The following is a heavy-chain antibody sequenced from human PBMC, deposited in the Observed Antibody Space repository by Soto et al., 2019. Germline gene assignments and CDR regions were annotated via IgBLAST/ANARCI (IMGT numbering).Heavy chain of an antibody. CDR1: GGSISSGGYY. V-gene: IGHV4-31*03. Sequence: QVQLQESGPGLVKPSQTLSLTCTVSGGSISSGGYYWSWIRQHPGKGLEWIGYIYYSGSTDYNPSLRSRVTISVGTSKNLFSLKLSSVTAADTAVYYCARSTGYCSSTSCYGGVDYWGQGTLVTVSS. J-gene: IGHJ4*02. CDR3: ARSTGYCSSTSCYGGVDY. D-gene: IGHD2-2*01. CDR2: IYYSGST.